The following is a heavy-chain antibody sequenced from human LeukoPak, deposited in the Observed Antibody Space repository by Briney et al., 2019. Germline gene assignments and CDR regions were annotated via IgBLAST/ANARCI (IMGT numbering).Heavy chain of an antibody. V-gene: IGHV3-23*01. CDR1: GFTFSSYW. J-gene: IGHJ4*02. CDR3: AKDLYSSGWYGQGFDY. D-gene: IGHD6-19*01. Sequence: GGSLRLSCAASGFTFSSYWMSWVRQAPGKGLEWVSAISGSGDRTYYADSVKGRFTISRDNSKNTLYLQMNSLRAEDTAVYYCAKDLYSSGWYGQGFDYWGQGTLVTVSS. CDR2: ISGSGDRT.